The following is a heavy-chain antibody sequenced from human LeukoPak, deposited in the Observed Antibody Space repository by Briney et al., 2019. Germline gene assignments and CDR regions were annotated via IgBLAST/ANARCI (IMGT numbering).Heavy chain of an antibody. CDR3: ARSTVAATIPIDY. D-gene: IGHD2-15*01. V-gene: IGHV3-48*04. J-gene: IGHJ4*02. Sequence: GGSLRLSCAASGFTFSSFSMNWVRQAPGKGLEWLSYISSTSSAIYYADSLKGRFTISRDNAKNSLYLQMHSLRAEDTAVYFCARSTVAATIPIDYWGQGTLVTVSS. CDR2: ISSTSSAI. CDR1: GFTFSSFS.